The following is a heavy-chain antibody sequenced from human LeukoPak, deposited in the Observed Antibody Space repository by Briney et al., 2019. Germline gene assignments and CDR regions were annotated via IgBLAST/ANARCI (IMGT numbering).Heavy chain of an antibody. CDR2: VSGSGGST. CDR1: GFTFSSYA. D-gene: IGHD3-10*01. CDR3: ANAGERAVRSKTGDY. Sequence: GGSLRLSCAASGFTFSSYAMSWVRQAPGKGLEWVSAVSGSGGSTYYADSVKGRFTISRDNSKNTLYLQLNSLRAEDTAVYYCANAGERAVRSKTGDYWGQGTLVTVSS. J-gene: IGHJ4*02. V-gene: IGHV3-23*01.